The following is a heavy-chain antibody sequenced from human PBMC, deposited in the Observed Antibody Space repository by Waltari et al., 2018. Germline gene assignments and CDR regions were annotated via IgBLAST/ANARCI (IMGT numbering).Heavy chain of an antibody. J-gene: IGHJ4*02. CDR1: GGSISSYY. V-gene: IGHV4-4*07. CDR2: IYTSGSP. D-gene: IGHD3-22*01. CDR3: ARGVVKDSSPYYFDY. Sequence: QVQLQESGPGLVKPSETLSLTCTVSGGSISSYYWSWIRQPAGKGLEWIGRIYTSGSPNYNPSLKSRVTMSVDTSKNPFALKLSSVTAADTAVYYCARGVVKDSSPYYFDYWGQGTLVTVSS.